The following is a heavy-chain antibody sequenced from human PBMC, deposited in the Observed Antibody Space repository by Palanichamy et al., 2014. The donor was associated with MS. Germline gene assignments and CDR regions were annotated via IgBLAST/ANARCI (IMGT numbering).Heavy chain of an antibody. CDR3: AHKTGFDF. D-gene: IGHD1-1*01. CDR2: ISTTIGSE. J-gene: IGHJ4*02. Sequence: EAQLLESGGGLVQPGVSLRLSCVASGFSFSSSGMSWVRQAPGKGLEWVSTISTTIGSEYYADSVKDRFTISRDNSKNTLYLQLNSLRAEDTAIYYCAHKTGFDFWGQGTLVTVSS. V-gene: IGHV3-23*01. CDR1: GFSFSSSG.